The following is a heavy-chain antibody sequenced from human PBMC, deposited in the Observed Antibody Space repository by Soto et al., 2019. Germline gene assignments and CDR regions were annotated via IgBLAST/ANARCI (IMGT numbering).Heavy chain of an antibody. CDR2: ISNSGST. Sequence: QVQVQESGPGLVKPSETLSLTCTVSGGSIGSYSWSWIRQPPGKRLDWIGSISNSGSTNYNPSLKGXXNXSXXTSKNQFSLKLSSVTAADTAVYYCARLGSSWSTQYWGQGTLVTVSS. V-gene: IGHV4-59*01. CDR1: GGSIGSYS. D-gene: IGHD6-13*01. CDR3: ARLGSSWSTQY. J-gene: IGHJ4*02.